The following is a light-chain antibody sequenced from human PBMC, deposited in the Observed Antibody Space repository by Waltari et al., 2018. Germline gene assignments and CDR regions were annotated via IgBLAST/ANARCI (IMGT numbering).Light chain of an antibody. CDR3: LQDFNYPRT. CDR1: QDIRNE. V-gene: IGKV1-6*01. CDR2: GAV. Sequence: AIQMTQSPSSLSASVGDRVTITCRASQDIRNELAWYQQRPGRAPKLLIYGAVSLQSGVPSRFSGSGAGTDFSLTISRLQAEDFATYFCLQDFNYPRTFGQGTKVEIK. J-gene: IGKJ1*01.